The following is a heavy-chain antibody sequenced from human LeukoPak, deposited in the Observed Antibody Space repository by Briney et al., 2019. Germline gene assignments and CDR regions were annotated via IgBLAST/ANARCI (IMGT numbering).Heavy chain of an antibody. D-gene: IGHD1-26*01. J-gene: IGHJ4*02. CDR1: GYTFTSYY. CDR3: ARDQSIVGATLLFPFDY. Sequence: ASGKVSCKASGYTFTSYYMHWVRQAPGQGLEWMGIINPSGGSTSYAQKFQGRVTMTRDTSTSTVYMELSSLRSEDTAVYYCARDQSIVGATLLFPFDYWGQGTLVTVSS. CDR2: INPSGGST. V-gene: IGHV1-46*01.